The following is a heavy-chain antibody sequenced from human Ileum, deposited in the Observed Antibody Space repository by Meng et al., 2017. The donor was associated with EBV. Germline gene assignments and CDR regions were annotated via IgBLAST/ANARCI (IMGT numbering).Heavy chain of an antibody. D-gene: IGHD3-22*01. CDR1: GGSISSGDYD. CDR2: IYYSGST. J-gene: IGHJ2*01. Sequence: VWLQDSGHGMVKPSQTLSLTCTVSGGSISSGDYDWSWIRQPPGKGLEWIGYIYYSGSTYYNPSLKSRVTISVDTSKNQFSLKLSSVTAADTAVYYCARGYYDSSGYGYWYFDLWGRGTLVTVSS. CDR3: ARGYYDSSGYGYWYFDL. V-gene: IGHV4-30-4*01.